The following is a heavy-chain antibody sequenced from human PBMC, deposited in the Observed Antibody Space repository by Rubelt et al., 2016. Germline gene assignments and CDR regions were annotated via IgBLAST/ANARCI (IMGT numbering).Heavy chain of an antibody. CDR3: AKVGCSSTSCYYYYGMDV. D-gene: IGHD2-2*01. Sequence: GLEGVANIKQDGSEKYYVDSVKGRFTISRDNSKNTLYLQMNSLRTEDTAVYYCAKVGCSSTSCYYYYGMDVWGQGTTVTVSS. J-gene: IGHJ6*02. V-gene: IGHV3-7*01. CDR2: IKQDGSEK.